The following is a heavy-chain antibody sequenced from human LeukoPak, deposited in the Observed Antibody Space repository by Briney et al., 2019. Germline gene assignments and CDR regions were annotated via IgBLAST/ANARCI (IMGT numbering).Heavy chain of an antibody. CDR1: GGSFSGYY. Sequence: SETLSLTCAVYGGSFSGYYWSWIRQPPGKGLEWIGEINHSGSTNYNPSLKIRVTISVDTSKNQFSLKLSSVTAADTAVYYCATRTYGGNSPFDYWGQGTLVTVSS. CDR2: INHSGST. J-gene: IGHJ4*02. CDR3: ATRTYGGNSPFDY. V-gene: IGHV4-34*01. D-gene: IGHD4-23*01.